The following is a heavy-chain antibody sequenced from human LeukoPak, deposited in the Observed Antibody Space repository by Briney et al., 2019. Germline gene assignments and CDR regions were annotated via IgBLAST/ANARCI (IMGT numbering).Heavy chain of an antibody. CDR1: SGSINSYH. D-gene: IGHD1-7*01. CDR3: ARLGITGTEDY. J-gene: IGHJ4*02. CDR2: IYYSGST. V-gene: IGHV4-59*08. Sequence: SETLSLKCTVSSGSINSYHWVWLRQPPGMGRVGLMYIYYSGSTNYNPSLKSRVTISVDTSKTQFSLKLSSVTAADTAVYYCARLGITGTEDYWGQGTLVTVSS.